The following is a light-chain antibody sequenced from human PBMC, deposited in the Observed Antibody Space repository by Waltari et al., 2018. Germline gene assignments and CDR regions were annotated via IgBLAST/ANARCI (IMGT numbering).Light chain of an antibody. CDR3: CSYAGSYTVV. CDR2: DVI. CDR1: SSDVGGYNY. J-gene: IGLJ2*01. V-gene: IGLV2-11*01. Sequence: QSALTQPRSVSGSPGQSVTISCTGTSSDVGGYNYVSWYQHHPGKAPKLLIFDVIKRPSGVPDRFSRSKSGNTASLTISGLQAEEEADYYCCSYAGSYTVVFGGGTRLTVL.